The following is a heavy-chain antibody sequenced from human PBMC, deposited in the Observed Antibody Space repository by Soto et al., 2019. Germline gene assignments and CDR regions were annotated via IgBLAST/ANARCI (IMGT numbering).Heavy chain of an antibody. J-gene: IGHJ4*02. CDR2: IWHDGGNK. CDR3: ARDGDVNTGFGKDY. V-gene: IGHV3-33*01. CDR1: GFTFSSYG. D-gene: IGHD3-16*01. Sequence: GGSLRLSYAASGFTFSSYGMHWVRQAPGKGLEWVAFIWHDGGNKFYAESVKGRFTISRDNSKNTLYLQMTSLSAEDTAMYYCARDGDVNTGFGKDYWGQGTLVTVS.